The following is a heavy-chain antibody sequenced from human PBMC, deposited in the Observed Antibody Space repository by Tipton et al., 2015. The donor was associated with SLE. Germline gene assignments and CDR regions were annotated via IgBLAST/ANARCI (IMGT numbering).Heavy chain of an antibody. CDR3: ARGSRWFDDFWSGYPLGNWFDP. D-gene: IGHD3-3*01. CDR1: GGSINSHGYY. CDR2: IYYSGTT. V-gene: IGHV4-61*03. J-gene: IGHJ5*02. Sequence: TLSLTCTVSGGSINSHGYYWTWIRQHPGRGLEWIGYIYYSGTTKYNPSLKSRLTISVDTSKSHFSLKLTSVTAADTAIYYCARGSRWFDDFWSGYPLGNWFDPWGQGTLVTVSS.